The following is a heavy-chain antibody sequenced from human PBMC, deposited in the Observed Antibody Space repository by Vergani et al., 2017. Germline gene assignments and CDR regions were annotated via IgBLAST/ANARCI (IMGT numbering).Heavy chain of an antibody. J-gene: IGHJ4*02. CDR2: IKQDGSEQ. CDR1: GFTFSSYW. Sequence: EVQLVESGGGLVQPGGSLRLSCAASGFTFSSYWMSSVRQAPGKGLEWVANIKQDGSEQYYVDSVKGRFTISRDNAKNSLYLQMNSLRVEDTAVYYCAGGGQLVWFWGQGTLVTVYS. V-gene: IGHV3-7*01. D-gene: IGHD6-6*01. CDR3: AGGGQLVWF.